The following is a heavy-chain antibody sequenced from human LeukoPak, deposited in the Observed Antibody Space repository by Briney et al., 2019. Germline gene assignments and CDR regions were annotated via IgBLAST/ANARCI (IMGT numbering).Heavy chain of an antibody. Sequence: GGSLRLSCVASGFTFSTYWMSWVRQAPGKGLEWVANIKQDGSQTYYVDSVRGRFTISRDNAKNSLYLQMNSLTAEDTAVYYCARLYCSGANCYANLDYWGQGTLVAVSS. D-gene: IGHD2-15*01. CDR2: IKQDGSQT. CDR3: ARLYCSGANCYANLDY. J-gene: IGHJ4*02. CDR1: GFTFSTYW. V-gene: IGHV3-7*04.